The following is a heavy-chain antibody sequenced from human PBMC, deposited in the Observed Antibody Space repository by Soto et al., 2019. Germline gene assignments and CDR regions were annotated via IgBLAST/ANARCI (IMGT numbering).Heavy chain of an antibody. CDR3: ARGEAARPGYFDY. J-gene: IGHJ4*02. V-gene: IGHV3-74*01. D-gene: IGHD6-6*01. CDR2: INSDGSST. CDR1: GFTFSSYW. Sequence: VGSLRLSCAASGFTFSSYWMHWVRQAPGKGLVWVSRINSDGSSTSYADSVKGRFTISRDNAKNTLYLQMNSLRAEDTAVYYCARGEAARPGYFDYWGQGTLVTVSS.